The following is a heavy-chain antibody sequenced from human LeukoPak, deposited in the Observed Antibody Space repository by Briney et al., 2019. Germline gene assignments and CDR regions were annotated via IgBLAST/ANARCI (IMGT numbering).Heavy chain of an antibody. V-gene: IGHV3-21*01. CDR1: GFTFSNYA. CDR2: ISSSSSYI. Sequence: PGGSLRLSCAASGFTFSNYAIHWVCQAPGKGLEWVSSISSSSSYIYYADSVKGRFTISRDNAKNSLYLQMNSLRAEDTAVYYCARAHYGSGSYPRRFDPWGQGTLVTVSS. D-gene: IGHD3-10*01. CDR3: ARAHYGSGSYPRRFDP. J-gene: IGHJ5*02.